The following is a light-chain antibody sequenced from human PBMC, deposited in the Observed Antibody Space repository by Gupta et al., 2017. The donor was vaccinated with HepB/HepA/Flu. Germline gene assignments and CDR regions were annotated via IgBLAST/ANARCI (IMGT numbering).Light chain of an antibody. CDR2: DVS. J-gene: IGLJ2*01. CDR3: SSYTYTSTLV. Sequence: QSALTQPASVSGSPEQSITIPCTGTSSDVGYYNYVSWDQQYPGKAPKLMIYDVSNRPSGVSNRFSGSKSGNTASLTISGLQAEDEADYYCSSYTYTSTLVFGGGTKLTVL. V-gene: IGLV2-14*01. CDR1: SSDVGYYNY.